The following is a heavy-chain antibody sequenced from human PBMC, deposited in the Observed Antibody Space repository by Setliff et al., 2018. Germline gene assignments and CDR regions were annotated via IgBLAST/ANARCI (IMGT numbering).Heavy chain of an antibody. J-gene: IGHJ3*02. CDR1: GYTFTSYY. CDR3: ARDRVAYYDILTPGAFNI. D-gene: IGHD3-9*01. CDR2: INPSGGST. Sequence: ASVKVSCKASGYTFTSYYMHWVRQAPGQGLEWMGIINPSGGSTSYAQKFQGRVTMTRDTSTSTAYMELSSLRSEDTAVYYCARDRVAYYDILTPGAFNIWDQGTMVTVSS. V-gene: IGHV1-46*01.